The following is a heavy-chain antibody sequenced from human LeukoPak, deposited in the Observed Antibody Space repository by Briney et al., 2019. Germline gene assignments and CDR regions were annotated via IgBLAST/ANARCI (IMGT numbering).Heavy chain of an antibody. D-gene: IGHD1-26*01. V-gene: IGHV4-61*01. Sequence: SETLSLTCTVSGGSISSSSYYWGWIRQPPGKGLEWLGHIYYSGSTSYNPSLKSRVTISVDTSKNQFSLKLRSVTAADTAVYYCAREGARWEPSFSAFDIWGQGTMVTVSS. CDR2: IYYSGST. CDR1: GGSISSSSYY. CDR3: AREGARWEPSFSAFDI. J-gene: IGHJ3*02.